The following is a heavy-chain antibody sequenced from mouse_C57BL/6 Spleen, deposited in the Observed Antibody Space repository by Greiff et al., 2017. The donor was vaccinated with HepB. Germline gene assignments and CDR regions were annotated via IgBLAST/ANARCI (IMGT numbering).Heavy chain of an antibody. CDR1: GYTFTSYW. CDR3: ARESYDGYYFAGFAY. D-gene: IGHD2-3*01. V-gene: IGHV1-55*01. CDR2: IYPGSGST. J-gene: IGHJ3*01. Sequence: QVQLQQPGAELVKPGASVKMSCKASGYTFTSYWITWVKQRPGQGLEWIGDIYPGSGSTNYNEKFKSKATLTVDTSSSTAYMQLSSLTSEDSAVYYGARESYDGYYFAGFAYWGQGTLVTVSA.